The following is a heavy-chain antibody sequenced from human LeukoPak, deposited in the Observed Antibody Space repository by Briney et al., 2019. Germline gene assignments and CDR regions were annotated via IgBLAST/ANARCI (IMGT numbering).Heavy chain of an antibody. CDR3: AVTPSGYCSSTSCLLGG. Sequence: SETLSLTCTVSGYSISSGYYWGWIRQPPGKGLEWIGSIYHSGSTYYNPSLKSRVTISVDTSKNQFSLKLSSVTAADTAVYYCAVTPSGYCSSTSCLLGGWGQGTLVTVS. CDR1: GYSISSGYY. V-gene: IGHV4-38-2*02. J-gene: IGHJ4*02. CDR2: IYHSGST. D-gene: IGHD2-2*03.